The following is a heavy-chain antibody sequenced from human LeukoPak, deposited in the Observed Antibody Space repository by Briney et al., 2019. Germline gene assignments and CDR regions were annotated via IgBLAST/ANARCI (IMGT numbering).Heavy chain of an antibody. CDR1: GYTFTGYY. D-gene: IGHD3-3*01. V-gene: IGHV1-2*02. J-gene: IGHJ4*02. CDR3: ARGGLNYDFWSAFDY. CDR2: INPNSGGT. Sequence: GASVKVSCKASGYTFTGYYMHWVRQAPGQGLEWMGWINPNSGGTNYAQKFQGRVTMTRDTSTSTAYMELRSLRSDDTAVYYCARGGLNYDFWSAFDYWGQGTLVTVSS.